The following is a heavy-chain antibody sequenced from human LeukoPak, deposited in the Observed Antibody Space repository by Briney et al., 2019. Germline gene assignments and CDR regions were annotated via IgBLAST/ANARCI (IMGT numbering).Heavy chain of an antibody. D-gene: IGHD2-2*02. Sequence: SETLSLTCTVSGGSISSSSYYWSWIRQPAGKGLEWIGRIYTSGSTNYNPSLKSRVTISVDTSKNQFSLKLSSVTAADTAVYYCARGGCSSTSCYSYYYMDVWGKGTTVTVSS. CDR3: ARGGCSSTSCYSYYYMDV. CDR1: GGSISSSSYY. CDR2: IYTSGST. V-gene: IGHV4-61*02. J-gene: IGHJ6*03.